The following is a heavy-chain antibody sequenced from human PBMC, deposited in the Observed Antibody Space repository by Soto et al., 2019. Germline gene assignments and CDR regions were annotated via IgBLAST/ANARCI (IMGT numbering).Heavy chain of an antibody. J-gene: IGHJ4*02. CDR1: GFSFTFSS. CDR2: IDYNSNYI. CDR3: AREGSCANYVCLPDY. Sequence: ESGGGLVKPGESLRLSCAASGFSFTFSSMAWVRPAPGKGLEWVSSIDYNSNYIFYAESVRGRFTISRDNARNSLYLQMHSLRVEDTAVYYCAREGSCANYVCLPDYWGQGTLVTVSS. V-gene: IGHV3-21*01. D-gene: IGHD2-8*01.